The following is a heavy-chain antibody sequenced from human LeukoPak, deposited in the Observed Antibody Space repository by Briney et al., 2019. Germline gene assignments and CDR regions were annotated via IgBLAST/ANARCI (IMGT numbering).Heavy chain of an antibody. CDR1: TRSFSDYY. D-gene: IGHD3-10*01. V-gene: IGHV4-34*01. Sequence: SETLSLTCAVYTRSFSDYYWNWIRQSPGKGLEWIGEINHSGSTKYNPSLKSRVTMSVDTSKNQFSLRLNSVTAADTAIYYCARAKLGDPVAYDIWGQGTTVTVSS. CDR2: INHSGST. J-gene: IGHJ3*02. CDR3: ARAKLGDPVAYDI.